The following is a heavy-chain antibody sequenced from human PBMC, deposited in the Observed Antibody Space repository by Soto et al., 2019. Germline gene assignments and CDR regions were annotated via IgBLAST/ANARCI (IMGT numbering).Heavy chain of an antibody. CDR3: ARQGGYCTNGVCYTWYYYYYMDV. Sequence: QLQLQASGPGLVKPSETLSLTCTVSGGSISSSSYYWGWIRQPPGKGLEWIGSIYYSGSTYYNPSLKSRVTISVDTSKNQFSLKLSSVTAADTAVYYCARQGGYCTNGVCYTWYYYYYMDVWGKGTTVTVSS. D-gene: IGHD2-8*01. V-gene: IGHV4-39*01. CDR1: GGSISSSSYY. J-gene: IGHJ6*03. CDR2: IYYSGST.